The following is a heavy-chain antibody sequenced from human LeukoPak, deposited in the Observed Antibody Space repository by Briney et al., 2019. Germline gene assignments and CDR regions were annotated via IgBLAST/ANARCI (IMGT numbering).Heavy chain of an antibody. D-gene: IGHD6-19*01. V-gene: IGHV4-59*08. CDR3: ARRYPMTIAVAADGAFDI. J-gene: IGHJ3*02. CDR1: GGSIRSYY. CDR2: FYYSGST. Sequence: ETRSFTCTVLGGSIRSYYWSWIGQPPGKGLGWSGYFYYSGSTKYNPSRNRRVTISVDTSKNQYSLKLSSVSAADTAVYYCARRYPMTIAVAADGAFDIWGQGTMVTVSS.